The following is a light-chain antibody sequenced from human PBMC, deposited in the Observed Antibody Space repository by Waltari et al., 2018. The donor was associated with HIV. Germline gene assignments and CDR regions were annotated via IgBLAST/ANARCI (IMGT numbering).Light chain of an antibody. CDR3: MQALQTRT. V-gene: IGKV2-28*01. J-gene: IGKJ1*01. CDR1: QSLLHSNGYNY. Sequence: DIVMTQSPLSLPVTPGEPASISCRSSQSLLHSNGYNYLDWYLQKPGQSPQLLFCLGSNRASGVPNRFSGSGSGTDFTLKINRVEAEDVGVYYCMQALQTRTFGQGTKVEIK. CDR2: LGS.